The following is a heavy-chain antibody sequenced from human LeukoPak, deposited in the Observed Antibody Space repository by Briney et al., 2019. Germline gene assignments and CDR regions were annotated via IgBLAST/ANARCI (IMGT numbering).Heavy chain of an antibody. J-gene: IGHJ4*02. CDR3: AKYGPQDSGSSHFDY. CDR2: IRDSGSST. CDR1: GFTFSSYA. D-gene: IGHD1-26*01. Sequence: GGALRLSCAASGFTFSSYAMRWVRQAPGKGLEWVSAIRDSGSSTHYADSVKGRFTTSRDNSKNTLFLQMNSLRAEDTAIYYCAKYGPQDSGSSHFDYWGQGALVTVSS. V-gene: IGHV3-23*01.